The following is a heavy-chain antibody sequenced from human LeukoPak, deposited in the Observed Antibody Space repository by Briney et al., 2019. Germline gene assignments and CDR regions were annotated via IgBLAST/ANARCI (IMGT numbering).Heavy chain of an antibody. CDR3: ARRVYYDSSGYYPLDY. CDR1: GYTFTGYY. V-gene: IGHV1-69-2*01. J-gene: IGHJ4*02. Sequence: GASVTVSCKASGYTFTGYYMHWVQQAPGKGLEWMGLVDPEDGETIYAEKFQGRVTITADTSTDTAYMELSSLRSEDTAVYYCARRVYYDSSGYYPLDYWGQGTLVTVSS. CDR2: VDPEDGET. D-gene: IGHD3-22*01.